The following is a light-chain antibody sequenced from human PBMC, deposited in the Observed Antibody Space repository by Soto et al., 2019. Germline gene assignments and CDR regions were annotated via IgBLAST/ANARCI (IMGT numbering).Light chain of an antibody. CDR3: QQYYLTPYT. J-gene: IGKJ2*01. CDR1: QSILYSSNNKDY. V-gene: IGKV4-1*01. CDR2: WAS. Sequence: DIVMTQSPDSLAVSLGERATINCKSSQSILYSSNNKDYLAWYQQKPGQPPKLLIFWASTRESGVPDRFSGSGSGTDFTLTISSLQAEDVAVYYCQQYYLTPYTFGQRTKLEIK.